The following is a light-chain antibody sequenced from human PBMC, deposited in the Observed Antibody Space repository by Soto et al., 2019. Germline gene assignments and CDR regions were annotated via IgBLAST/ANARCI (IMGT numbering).Light chain of an antibody. J-gene: IGKJ4*01. CDR2: AAS. Sequence: DIQLTQSPSFLSASVGDRVSMTCRASRDISDYLAWYQQRPGKAPKLLIYAASTLQSGVPSRFSGSGSGTEFTLTISSLQPEDFATYSCQQLNSYPLTFGGGTKV. CDR1: RDISDY. CDR3: QQLNSYPLT. V-gene: IGKV1-9*01.